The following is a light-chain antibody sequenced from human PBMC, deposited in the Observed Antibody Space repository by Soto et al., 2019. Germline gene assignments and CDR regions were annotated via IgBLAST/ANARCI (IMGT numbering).Light chain of an antibody. Sequence: EIVMTQSPDTLSLSPGERAALSCWASQSINSELAWYQQKPGQPPRLLIYGASTRATGVPARFTGSESGSEFTLTISGLQSEDFAIYYCQQGHNWPLTIGQGTRLEI. CDR2: GAS. V-gene: IGKV3-15*01. CDR3: QQGHNWPLT. J-gene: IGKJ2*01. CDR1: QSINSE.